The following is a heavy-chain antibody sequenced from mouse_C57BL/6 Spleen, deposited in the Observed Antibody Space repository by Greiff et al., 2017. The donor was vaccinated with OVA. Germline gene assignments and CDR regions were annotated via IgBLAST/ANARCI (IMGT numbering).Heavy chain of an antibody. Sequence: EVKLVDSGGGLVQSGRSLRLSCATSGFTFSDFYMEWVRQAPGKGLEWIAASRNKANDYTTEYSASVKGRFIVSRDTSQSILYLQMNALRAEDTAIYYCARDEGFDYWGQGTTLTVSS. J-gene: IGHJ2*01. CDR2: SRNKANDYTT. V-gene: IGHV7-1*01. CDR3: ARDEGFDY. CDR1: GFTFSDFY.